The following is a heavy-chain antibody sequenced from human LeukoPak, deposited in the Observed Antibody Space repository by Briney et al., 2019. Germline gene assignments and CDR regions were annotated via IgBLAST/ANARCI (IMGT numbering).Heavy chain of an antibody. J-gene: IGHJ4*02. D-gene: IGHD3-16*02. CDR1: GFTFSSYA. CDR2: ISGSGGST. Sequence: GGSLRLSCAASGFTFSSYAMSWVRQAPGKGLEWVSAISGSGGSTYYADSVKGRFTISRDNSKNTLYLQMNSLRAEDTAVYHCAKGPAFGGVIVLFDYWGQGTLVTVSS. V-gene: IGHV3-23*01. CDR3: AKGPAFGGVIVLFDY.